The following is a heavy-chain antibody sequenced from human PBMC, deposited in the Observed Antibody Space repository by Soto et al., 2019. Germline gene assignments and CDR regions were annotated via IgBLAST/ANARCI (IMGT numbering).Heavy chain of an antibody. CDR2: VYYSGGA. V-gene: IGHV4-59*01. CDR1: GGSISGYY. Sequence: SETLFLTCTVSGGSISGYYWSWIRQPPGKGLEWIGNVYYSGGAKYNPSVKRRVSISVDTSKNQFSLNLSSVTAADTAVYYCTRDGDGRMTTKPYYYYGMDVWGPGITVTVSS. D-gene: IGHD2-21*02. J-gene: IGHJ6*02. CDR3: TRDGDGRMTTKPYYYYGMDV.